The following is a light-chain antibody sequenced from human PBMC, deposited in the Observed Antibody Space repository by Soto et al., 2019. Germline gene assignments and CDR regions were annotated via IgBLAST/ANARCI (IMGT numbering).Light chain of an antibody. CDR2: GAS. V-gene: IGKV3-15*01. J-gene: IGKJ1*01. Sequence: EIVMTQSPATLSVSPGERATLSCRASQSVSSNLAWYQQKPGQAPRLLIYGASTRANGIPARFSGSGSGTEFTLTISSLQSEDFAVYYCQQEWTFGQGTKVEIK. CDR3: QQEWT. CDR1: QSVSSN.